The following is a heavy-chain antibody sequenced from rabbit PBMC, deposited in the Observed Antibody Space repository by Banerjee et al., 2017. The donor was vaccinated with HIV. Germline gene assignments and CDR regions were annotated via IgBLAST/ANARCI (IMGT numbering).Heavy chain of an antibody. Sequence: QEQLVESGGGLVTLGGSLKLSCKASGIDFNNYGISWVRQAPGKGLEWIACINTISGDTVYATWAKGRFTISKASWTTVTLQMTSLTAADTASYFCARDLAGVIGWNFGLWGQGTLVTVS. V-gene: IGHV1S45*01. CDR3: ARDLAGVIGWNFGL. D-gene: IGHD4-1*01. CDR1: GIDFNNYG. CDR2: INTISGDT. J-gene: IGHJ4*01.